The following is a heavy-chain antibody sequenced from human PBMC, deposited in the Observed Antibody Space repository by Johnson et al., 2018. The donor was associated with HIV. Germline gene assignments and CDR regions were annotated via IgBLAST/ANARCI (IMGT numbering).Heavy chain of an antibody. J-gene: IGHJ3*02. CDR3: ATLKGPRLHIAARRPDAFDI. D-gene: IGHD6-6*01. V-gene: IGHV3-48*04. Sequence: VQLVESGGGVVQPGGSLRLSCAASGFTFSSYGMHWVRQAPGKGLEWVSYISSSGSTIYYADSVKGRFTISRDNAKNSLYLQMNSLRAEDTAVYYCATLKGPRLHIAARRPDAFDIWGQGTMVTVSS. CDR2: ISSSGSTI. CDR1: GFTFSSYG.